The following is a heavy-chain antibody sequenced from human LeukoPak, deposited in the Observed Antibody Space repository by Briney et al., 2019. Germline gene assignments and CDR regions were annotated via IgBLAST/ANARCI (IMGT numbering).Heavy chain of an antibody. CDR2: IYTSEST. D-gene: IGHD3-22*01. V-gene: IGHV4-61*02. J-gene: IGHJ4*02. CDR3: ARGRNYYDSSGYVDY. CDR1: GGSISSSNYY. Sequence: SQTLSLTCSVSGGSISSSNYYWSWIRQPAGKGLEWIGRIYTSESTNYNPSLKSRVTISVDTSRNQFSLKLSSVTAADTAVYYCARGRNYYDSSGYVDYWGQGTLVTVSS.